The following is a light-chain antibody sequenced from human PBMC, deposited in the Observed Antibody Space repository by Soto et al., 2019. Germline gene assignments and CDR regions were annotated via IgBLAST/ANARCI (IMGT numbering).Light chain of an antibody. Sequence: MTQSPSSLSLSPGERATISCRASQTIGNSLAWYQQKPGQAPRLLIYDASTMATGVPARFSGSGSGTDFTLTISGLQPDDFATYYCQQYDSYLSWTFGQGTKVDIK. CDR3: QQYDSYLSWT. CDR2: DAS. J-gene: IGKJ1*01. CDR1: QTIGNS. V-gene: IGKV3-15*01.